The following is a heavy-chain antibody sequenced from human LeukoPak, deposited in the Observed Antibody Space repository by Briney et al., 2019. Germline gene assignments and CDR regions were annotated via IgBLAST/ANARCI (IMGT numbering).Heavy chain of an antibody. J-gene: IGHJ4*02. CDR1: AYTFTSYD. CDR2: MNPNSGNT. V-gene: IGHV1-8*03. Sequence: ASVKVSCKASAYTFTSYDINWVRQATGQGLEWMGWMNPNSGNTGYAQKFQGRVTITRNTSISTAYMELSSLRSEDTAVYYCTREDSSALQDYWGQGTLVTVSS. D-gene: IGHD3-22*01. CDR3: TREDSSALQDY.